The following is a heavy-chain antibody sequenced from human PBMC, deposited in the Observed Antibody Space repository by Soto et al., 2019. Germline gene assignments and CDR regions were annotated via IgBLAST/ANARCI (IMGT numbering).Heavy chain of an antibody. CDR3: ARDGTFGGVILEYYFDY. V-gene: IGHV1-18*01. CDR2: ISAYNGNT. J-gene: IGHJ4*02. D-gene: IGHD3-16*02. CDR1: GYTFTSYG. Sequence: ASVKVSCKASGYTFTSYGISWVRQAPGQGLEWMGWISAYNGNTNYAQKLQGRVTMTTDTSTSTAYMELRSLRSDDTAVYYCARDGTFGGVILEYYFDYWGQGTLVTVSS.